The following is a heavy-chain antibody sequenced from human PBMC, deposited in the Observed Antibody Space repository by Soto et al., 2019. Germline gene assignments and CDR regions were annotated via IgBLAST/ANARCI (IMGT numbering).Heavy chain of an antibody. V-gene: IGHV4-34*01. D-gene: IGHD1-7*01. CDR3: SRKGRTPDWHFDR. CDR1: GGSFSGYY. J-gene: IGHJ2*01. Sequence: QVQLQQWGAGLLKPSETLSLTCAVYGGSFSGYYWSWIRQPPGKGLEWIGEINHSGRTNYNPSLMSRCTISVDTSKNQFSLKLSSLIAADAAKYYCSRKGRTPDWHFDRWGRGTLVTVCS. CDR2: INHSGRT.